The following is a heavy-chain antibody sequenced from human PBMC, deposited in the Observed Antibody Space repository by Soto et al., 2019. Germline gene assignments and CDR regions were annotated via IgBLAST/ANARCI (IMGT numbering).Heavy chain of an antibody. D-gene: IGHD2-15*01. J-gene: IGHJ3*02. CDR1: RHSFTSYW. V-gene: IGHV5-51*07. CDR2: IYPADSDT. CDR3: AIRTIGACSGFDI. Sequence: LGEHPKISCKTSRHSFTSYWIGSVHQMPGKGLEWMGIIYPADSDTRYSPSCQCQVTFSADKSSRTAYLKWFSLKASDTAMYYCAIRTIGACSGFDIWGQGTMVTVSS.